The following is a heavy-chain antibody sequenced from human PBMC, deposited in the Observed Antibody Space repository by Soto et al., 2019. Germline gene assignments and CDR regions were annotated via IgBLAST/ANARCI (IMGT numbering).Heavy chain of an antibody. J-gene: IGHJ6*02. CDR3: ARQSLRYYYYYGMDV. CDR2: INPNSGGT. V-gene: IGHV1-2*04. CDR1: GYTFTGYY. Sequence: QVQLVQSGAEVKKPGASVKVSCKASGYTFTGYYMHWVRQAPGQGLEWMGWINPNSGGTNYAQKFQGWITMTRDTSISTAYTELSRLRSDDTAVYYCARQSLRYYYYYGMDVWGQGTKVTVSS.